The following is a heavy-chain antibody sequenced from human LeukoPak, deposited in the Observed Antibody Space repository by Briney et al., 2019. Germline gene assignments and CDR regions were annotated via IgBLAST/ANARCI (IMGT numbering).Heavy chain of an antibody. CDR3: ARGWGDYGDYFFGY. V-gene: IGHV1-18*01. J-gene: IGHJ4*02. Sequence: ASVKVSCKASGYTFTSYGISWVRQAPGQGLEWMGWISAYNGNTNYAQRLQGRVTMTTDTSTSTAYMELRSLRSDDTAVYYCARGWGDYGDYFFGYWGQGTLVTVSS. D-gene: IGHD4-17*01. CDR2: ISAYNGNT. CDR1: GYTFTSYG.